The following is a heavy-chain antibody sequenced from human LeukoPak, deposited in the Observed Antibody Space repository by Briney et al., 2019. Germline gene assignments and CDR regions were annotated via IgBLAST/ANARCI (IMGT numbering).Heavy chain of an antibody. CDR1: GYTFTGYY. D-gene: IGHD3-10*01. CDR2: INPNSGAT. J-gene: IGHJ4*02. Sequence: ASVKVSCKASGYTFTGYYIHWVRQAPGQGLEWMGWINPNSGATSFAQKFQGRVTMTRDTSISSAHMEVSGLRSDDTAVYYCARDTYGSGNYHPFDYWGQGTLVTVSS. V-gene: IGHV1-2*02. CDR3: ARDTYGSGNYHPFDY.